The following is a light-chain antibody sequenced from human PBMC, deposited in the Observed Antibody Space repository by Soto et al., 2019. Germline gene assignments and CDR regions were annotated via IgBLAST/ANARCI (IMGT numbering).Light chain of an antibody. Sequence: DIQMTQSPSSLSASIGDRVSITCRASQSISTSLNWHQQRPGKAPKLLIYAASTLQSGVPSRFSGSGSGTDFTLTISSLQPADFATYYCQQGYSSPYTFGQGTELEIK. CDR3: QQGYSSPYT. CDR1: QSISTS. CDR2: AAS. J-gene: IGKJ2*01. V-gene: IGKV1-39*01.